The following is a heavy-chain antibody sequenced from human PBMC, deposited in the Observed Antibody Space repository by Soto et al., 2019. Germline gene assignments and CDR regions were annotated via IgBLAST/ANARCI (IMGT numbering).Heavy chain of an antibody. Sequence: QIQLLQYGAEVKKPGASVKVTCKASGYTFRNFGISWVRQAPGQGLEWMGWISAYNANANYAQKFQGRLTMTADTSTSTAYMELRSLRSDDTAVYYCASENSYFDYWGQGTLVTVSS. J-gene: IGHJ4*02. V-gene: IGHV1-18*01. CDR2: ISAYNANA. CDR3: ASENSYFDY. CDR1: GYTFRNFG.